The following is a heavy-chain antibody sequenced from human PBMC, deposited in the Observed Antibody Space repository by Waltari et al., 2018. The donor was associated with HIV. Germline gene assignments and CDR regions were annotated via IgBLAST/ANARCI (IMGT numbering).Heavy chain of an antibody. J-gene: IGHJ4*02. D-gene: IGHD2-15*01. CDR2: IYYSGST. CDR1: VGSISSSY. Sequence: QVQLQESGPGLVKASENLSLTCTVSVGSISSSYWSWIRPPTGKGLEWIGYIYYSGSTNYNPSLKSRITISVDTSKNQFSLRLSSVTAADTAVYYCARGQYCSGGSCYLDYWGQGTLATVSS. CDR3: ARGQYCSGGSCYLDY. V-gene: IGHV4-59*01.